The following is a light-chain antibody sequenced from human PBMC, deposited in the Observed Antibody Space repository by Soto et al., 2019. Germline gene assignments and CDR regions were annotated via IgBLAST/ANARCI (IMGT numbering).Light chain of an antibody. J-gene: IGLJ1*01. CDR1: SSDVGGYNF. CDR2: EVS. CDR3: SSYAGSNNYV. V-gene: IGLV2-8*01. Sequence: SVLTQPPSAPGSPGQSVTMSCTGTSSDVGGYNFVSWYQQHPGKAPKLMIYEVSKRPPGVPDRFSGSKSGNTASLTVSGLQAEDDADYYCSSYAGSNNYVFGTGTKVTVL.